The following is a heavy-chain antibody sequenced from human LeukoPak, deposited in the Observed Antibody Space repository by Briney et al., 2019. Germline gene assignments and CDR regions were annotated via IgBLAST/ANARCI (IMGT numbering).Heavy chain of an antibody. CDR3: ARAGPIDY. V-gene: IGHV3-53*01. J-gene: IGHJ4*02. Sequence: GGSLRLSCAASGFIVSSKYMSWVRQAPGKGLEWVSVIYSGGSTYYAASVEGRFTISRDNSKNTVYLQMSSLRVEDTAVYYCARAGPIDYWGQGTLVTVSS. CDR2: IYSGGST. CDR1: GFIVSSKY.